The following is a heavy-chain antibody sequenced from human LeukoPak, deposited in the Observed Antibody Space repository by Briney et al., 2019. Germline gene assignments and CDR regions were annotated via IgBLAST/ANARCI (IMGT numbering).Heavy chain of an antibody. Sequence: GGSLSLSCAASGFTFSNYWMHWARQAPGKGLEWVANIKQDGNEKYYVDSVKGRFTISRDNAKNSLYLQMNSLRAEDTAVYYCARDYFDYWGQGTLVTVSS. CDR1: GFTFSNYW. CDR3: ARDYFDY. J-gene: IGHJ4*02. CDR2: IKQDGNEK. V-gene: IGHV3-7*03.